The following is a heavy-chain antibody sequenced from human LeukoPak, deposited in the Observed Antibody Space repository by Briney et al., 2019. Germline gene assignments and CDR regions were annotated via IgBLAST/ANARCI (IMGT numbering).Heavy chain of an antibody. Sequence: GGSLRLSCAASGFTFSSYSMNWVRQAPGKGLEWVSSISGSSSYIYYADSVKGRFTISRDNAKNSLYLQMNSLRAEDTAVYYCARTRFPSCTSASCGDDPFDIWGQGTTVTVS. J-gene: IGHJ3*02. CDR2: ISGSSSYI. D-gene: IGHD2-2*01. CDR3: ARTRFPSCTSASCGDDPFDI. CDR1: GFTFSSYS. V-gene: IGHV3-21*01.